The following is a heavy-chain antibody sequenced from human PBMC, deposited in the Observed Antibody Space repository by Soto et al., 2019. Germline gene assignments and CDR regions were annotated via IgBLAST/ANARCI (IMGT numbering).Heavy chain of an antibody. CDR1: DGSISITGNY. CDR3: ARLFDY. Sequence: SETLSLTCTVSDGSISITGNYWGWIRQPPGKGLEWIGSIYYGGSTYYNPSLKSRVTISEDTSKNQFSLKLSSVTAADTAVYYCARLFDYWGQGTLVTVSS. V-gene: IGHV4-39*01. CDR2: IYYGGST. J-gene: IGHJ4*02.